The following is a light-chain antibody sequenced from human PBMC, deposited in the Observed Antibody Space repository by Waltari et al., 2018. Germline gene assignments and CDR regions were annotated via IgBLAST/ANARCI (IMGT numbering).Light chain of an antibody. CDR3: QQANSFPRT. CDR2: AAS. J-gene: IGKJ1*01. Sequence: DIQMTQSPSSVSASVGDRVTITCRASQGISNWLAWYQQKPGKAPKLLMYAASSLQSGVPSRVSGSGSGTDFTLTISSLQPEDFATYYCQQANSFPRTFGQGTKVEIK. V-gene: IGKV1-12*01. CDR1: QGISNW.